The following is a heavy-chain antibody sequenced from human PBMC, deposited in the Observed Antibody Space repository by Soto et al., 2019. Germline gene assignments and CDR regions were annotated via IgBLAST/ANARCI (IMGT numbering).Heavy chain of an antibody. CDR2: ISYDGSNN. CDR3: ASLPRDDFDY. D-gene: IGHD3-3*01. V-gene: IGHV3-30-3*01. CDR1: GFTFSSYA. J-gene: IGHJ4*02. Sequence: QVQLVESGGGVVQPGRSLRLSCAASGFTFSSYAMHWVRQAPGKGLEWVAVISYDGSNNYYADSVKGRFTMSRDNSKNPLDLQMHSQRAEDTAVYYCASLPRDDFDYWGQGTLVTVSS.